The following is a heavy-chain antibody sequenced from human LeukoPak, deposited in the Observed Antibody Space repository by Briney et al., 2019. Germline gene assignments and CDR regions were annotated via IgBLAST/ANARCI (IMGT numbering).Heavy chain of an antibody. Sequence: SETLSLTCAVYGGSFSGYYWSWIRQPPGKGLEWIGEINHSGSTNYNPSLKSRVTISVDTSKNQFSLELSSVTAADTAVYYCARGTKRLGARRNYYYYYMDAWGKGTTVTVSS. J-gene: IGHJ6*03. V-gene: IGHV4-34*01. CDR3: ARGTKRLGARRNYYYYYMDA. CDR2: INHSGST. D-gene: IGHD1-14*01. CDR1: GGSFSGYY.